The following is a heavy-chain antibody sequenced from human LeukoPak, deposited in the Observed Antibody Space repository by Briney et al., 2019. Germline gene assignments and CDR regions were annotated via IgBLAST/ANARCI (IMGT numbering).Heavy chain of an antibody. CDR1: GFTFSSYS. CDR2: ISSSSSYI. D-gene: IGHD3-10*01. Sequence: GGSLRLSCAASGFTFSSYSMNWVRQAPGKGLEWVSSISSSSSYIYYADSVKGRFTISRDNSKNTLYLQMNSLRAEDTAVYYCAKIETQVLLWFGELPNYFDYWGQGTLVTVSS. V-gene: IGHV3-21*04. CDR3: AKIETQVLLWFGELPNYFDY. J-gene: IGHJ4*02.